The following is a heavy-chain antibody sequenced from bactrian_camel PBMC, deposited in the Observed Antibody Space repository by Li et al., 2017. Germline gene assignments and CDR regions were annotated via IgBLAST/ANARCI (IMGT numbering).Heavy chain of an antibody. CDR2: IDTERRT. CDR1: GYTYT. Sequence: HVQLVESGGGQVQPGGSLRLSCVASGYTYTMAWFRQAPGKEREGVASIDTERRTSYAESVKGRFTISRDNAKNTLYLLLNSLKPEDTAVYYCAADLPGGGSNYEYVYWGQGTQVTVS. J-gene: IGHJ4*01. V-gene: IGHV3S53*01. D-gene: IGHD2*01. CDR3: AADLPGGGSNYEYVY.